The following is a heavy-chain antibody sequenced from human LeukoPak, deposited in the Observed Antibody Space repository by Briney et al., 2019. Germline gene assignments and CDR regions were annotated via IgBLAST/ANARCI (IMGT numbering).Heavy chain of an antibody. CDR1: GFTFSSYA. CDR2: ISGSGGST. J-gene: IGHJ6*03. CDR3: AKCEGIFGLVYYYYYMDV. D-gene: IGHD3/OR15-3a*01. Sequence: PGGSLRLSCAASGFTFSSYAMSWVRQAPGKGLEWVSAISGSGGSTYYADSVKGRFTISRDNSKNTLYLQMNSLRAEDTAVYYCAKCEGIFGLVYYYYYMDVWGKGTTVTVSS. V-gene: IGHV3-23*01.